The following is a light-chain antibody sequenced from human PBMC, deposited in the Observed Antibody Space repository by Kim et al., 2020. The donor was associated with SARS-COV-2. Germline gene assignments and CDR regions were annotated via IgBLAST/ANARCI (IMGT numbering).Light chain of an antibody. CDR1: QSVLYSSDNRNY. Sequence: DIVMTQSPDSLAVSLGERATINCKSSQSVLYSSDNRNYLVWYQQKPGQPPKLLISWASTRESGVPDRFSGSGSGTDFTLTISSLQAEDVAVYYCQQYYRTPITFGGGTKVDIK. V-gene: IGKV4-1*01. CDR2: WAS. CDR3: QQYYRTPIT. J-gene: IGKJ4*01.